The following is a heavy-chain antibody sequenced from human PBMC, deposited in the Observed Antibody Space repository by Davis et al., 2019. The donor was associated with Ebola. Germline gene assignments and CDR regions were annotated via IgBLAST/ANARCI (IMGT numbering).Heavy chain of an antibody. CDR1: GFTFSWYW. D-gene: IGHD1-1*01. CDR3: ARGLLQLQLSTLDV. J-gene: IGHJ6*02. CDR2: ISSDGIIT. V-gene: IGHV3-74*01. Sequence: PGGTLSLSCAASGFTFSWYWMHWVRQAPGKGLVWVAHISSDGIITTYADSVKGRFIISRDDAKNTPYLQMDSLRADDTAVYYCARGLLQLQLSTLDVWGQGTTVTVSS.